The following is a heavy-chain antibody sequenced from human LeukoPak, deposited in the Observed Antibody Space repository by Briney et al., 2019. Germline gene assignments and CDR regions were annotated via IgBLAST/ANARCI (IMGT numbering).Heavy chain of an antibody. CDR2: IYYSGST. V-gene: IGHV4-39*07. J-gene: IGHJ4*02. CDR1: GGSISSSSYY. CDR3: ARGPYYDIREARD. Sequence: PSETLSLTCTVSGGSISSSSYYWGWIRQPPGKGLEWIGSIYYSGSTYYNPSLKSRVTISVDTSKNQFSLKLSSVTAADTAVYYCARGPYYDIREARDWGQGTLVTVSS. D-gene: IGHD3-9*01.